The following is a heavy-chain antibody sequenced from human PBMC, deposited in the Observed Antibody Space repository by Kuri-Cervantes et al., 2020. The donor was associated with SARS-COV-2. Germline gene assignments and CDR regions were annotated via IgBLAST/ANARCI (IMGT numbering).Heavy chain of an antibody. CDR2: ITPFNGNT. V-gene: IGHV1-45*01. J-gene: IGHJ3*01. D-gene: IGHD2-21*01. CDR3: ARSGPGAISKEDDAFDV. Sequence: SVKVSCKASGDTFTYRFVHWVRQAPGQAPEWMGWITPFNGNTRYAQRFQDRVTITRDRSKSTAYMELNSLRSEDTAIYYCARSGPGAISKEDDAFDVWGQGTKVTVSS. CDR1: GDTFTYRF.